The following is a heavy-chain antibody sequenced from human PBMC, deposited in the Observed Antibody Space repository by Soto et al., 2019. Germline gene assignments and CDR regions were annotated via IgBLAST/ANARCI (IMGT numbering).Heavy chain of an antibody. CDR2: IIPIFGTA. CDR3: ARGDSMEGYFDY. J-gene: IGHJ4*02. D-gene: IGHD3-22*01. Sequence: SVKVSCKASGGTFSSYAISWVRQAPGQGLEWMGGIIPIFGTANYAQKFQGRVTITADESTSTAYMELSSLRSEDTAVYYCARGDSMEGYFDYWGQGTLVTVSS. CDR1: GGTFSSYA. V-gene: IGHV1-69*13.